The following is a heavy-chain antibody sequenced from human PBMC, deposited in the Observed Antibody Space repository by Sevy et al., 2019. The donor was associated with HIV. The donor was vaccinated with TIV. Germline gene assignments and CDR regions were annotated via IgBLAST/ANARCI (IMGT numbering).Heavy chain of an antibody. Sequence: SETLSLTCAVSGGSISSSNWWSWVRQPPGKGLEWIGEIYHSGSTNYNPSLKSRVTILVDKSKNQFSLKLSSVTAADTAVYYCARRHYYDSSGYYIDAFDIWGQGTMVTVSS. CDR3: ARRHYYDSSGYYIDAFDI. J-gene: IGHJ3*02. CDR1: GGSISSSNW. D-gene: IGHD3-22*01. V-gene: IGHV4-4*02. CDR2: IYHSGST.